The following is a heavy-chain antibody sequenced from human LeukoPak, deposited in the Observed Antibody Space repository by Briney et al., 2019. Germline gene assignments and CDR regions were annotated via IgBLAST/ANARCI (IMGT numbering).Heavy chain of an antibody. CDR3: ARVSHYGSGYYYTLAY. V-gene: IGHV3-33*01. J-gene: IGHJ4*02. CDR1: GFIFSNYG. CDR2: IWYDGYNK. D-gene: IGHD3-10*01. Sequence: GGSLRLSCAASGFIFSNYGMHWVRQAPGKGLEWVAGIWYDGYNKFYADSAKGRFTISRDNSKNTLYLQMSSLRAEDTALYHCARVSHYGSGYYYTLAYWGQGTLVTVSS.